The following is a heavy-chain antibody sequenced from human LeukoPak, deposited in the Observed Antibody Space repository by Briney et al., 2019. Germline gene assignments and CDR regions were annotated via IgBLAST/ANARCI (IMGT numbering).Heavy chain of an antibody. CDR2: INHSGST. J-gene: IGHJ4*02. Sequence: SETLSLTCAVYGGSFSGYYWSWIRQPPGKGLEWIGEINHSGSTNYNPSFKSRVTISVDPSKTQFSLKLSSVPAADTAVFYCARGKRGYSTSWYDYWGQGTLVTVSS. V-gene: IGHV4-34*01. CDR1: GGSFSGYY. D-gene: IGHD6-13*01. CDR3: ARGKRGYSTSWYDY.